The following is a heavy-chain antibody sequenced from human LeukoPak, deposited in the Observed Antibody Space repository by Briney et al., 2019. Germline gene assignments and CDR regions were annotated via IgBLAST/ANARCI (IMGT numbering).Heavy chain of an antibody. CDR1: GFTFSSYW. CDR3: ARDSGVYYDFWSGYYRPYAAGTFDY. V-gene: IGHV3-7*01. Sequence: GGSLRLSCAASGFTFSSYWMSWVRQAPGKGLEWVANIKQDGSEKYYVDSVKGRFTISRDNAKNSLYLQMNSLRAEDTAVYYCARDSGVYYDFWSGYYRPYAAGTFDYWGQGTLVTVSS. CDR2: IKQDGSEK. D-gene: IGHD3-3*01. J-gene: IGHJ4*02.